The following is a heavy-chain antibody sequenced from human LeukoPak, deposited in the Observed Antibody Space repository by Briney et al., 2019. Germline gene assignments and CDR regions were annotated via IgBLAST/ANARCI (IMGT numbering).Heavy chain of an antibody. CDR3: TRLALADDAFDI. CDR2: IRSKANSYAT. CDR1: GFTFSGSD. V-gene: IGHV3-73*01. Sequence: GGSLRLSCAASGFTFSGSDMHWVRQASGKGLEWVGRIRSKANSYATAYAASVKGRFTISRDDSKNTAYLQMNSLKTEDTAVYYCTRLALADDAFDIWGQGTMVTVSS. J-gene: IGHJ3*02.